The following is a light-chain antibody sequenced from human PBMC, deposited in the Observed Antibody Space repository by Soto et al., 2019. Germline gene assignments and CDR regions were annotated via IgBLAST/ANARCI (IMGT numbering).Light chain of an antibody. J-gene: IGKJ1*01. V-gene: IGKV1-5*03. CDR2: KAS. CDR1: QTISSS. CDR3: QHYNSYSEA. Sequence: DIQMTPSHSTLSAAVGDMVTITFRASQTISSSLAWYQQKPGKAPKLLIYKASTLKSGVPSRFSGSGSGTEFTLTICSLQPEDFATYYCQHYNSYSEAFGQGTKV.